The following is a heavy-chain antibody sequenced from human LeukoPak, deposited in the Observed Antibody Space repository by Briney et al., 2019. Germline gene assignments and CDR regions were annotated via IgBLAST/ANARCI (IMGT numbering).Heavy chain of an antibody. V-gene: IGHV4-34*01. D-gene: IGHD3-22*01. CDR2: INHSGST. Sequence: SETLSLTCAVYGGSFSGYYWSWIRQPPGKGLEWIGEINHSGSTNYNPSLKSRVTISVDTSKNQFSLKLSSVTAADTAVYYCARAGDSSGYYKARYFQHWGQGTLVTVSS. CDR3: ARAGDSSGYYKARYFQH. CDR1: GGSFSGYY. J-gene: IGHJ1*01.